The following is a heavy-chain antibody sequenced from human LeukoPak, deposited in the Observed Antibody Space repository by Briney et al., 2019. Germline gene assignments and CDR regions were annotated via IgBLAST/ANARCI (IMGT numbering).Heavy chain of an antibody. V-gene: IGHV3-30-3*01. D-gene: IGHD3-10*01. J-gene: IGHJ4*02. CDR2: ISYDGSNK. Sequence: SGGSLRLSCAASGFTFSSYAMHWVRQAPGKGLEWVAVISYDGSNKYYADSVKGRFTISRDNSKNTLYLQMNSLRAEDTAVYYCARDARPLLLWFGTPLDFCGQGTLVTVSS. CDR3: ARDARPLLLWFGTPLDF. CDR1: GFTFSSYA.